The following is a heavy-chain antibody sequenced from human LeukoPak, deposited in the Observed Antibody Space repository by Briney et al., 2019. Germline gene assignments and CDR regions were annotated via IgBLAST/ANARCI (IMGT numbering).Heavy chain of an antibody. D-gene: IGHD6-19*01. CDR1: GFTFSSYG. J-gene: IGHJ4*02. CDR3: AKDRYSSGWYGSYYFDY. CDR2: IRHDGSNK. V-gene: IGHV3-30*02. Sequence: GGSLRLSCAASGFTFSSYGMHWVRQAPGKGLEWVAFIRHDGSNKYYADPVKGRFTISRDNSKNTLFLQMNSLRAEDTAVYYCAKDRYSSGWYGSYYFDYWGQGTLVTVSS.